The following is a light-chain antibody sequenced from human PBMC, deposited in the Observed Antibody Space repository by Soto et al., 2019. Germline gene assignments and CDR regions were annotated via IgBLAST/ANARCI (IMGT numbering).Light chain of an antibody. Sequence: DIQMTQSPSTLSASVGDRVTITCRASQSISSWLAWYQQKPGKAPKLLIYKASSLESGVPSRFSGSGSGTEFTLTISXLXXXXXXXXYCQQYNSYYRTFGQGTKVEIK. V-gene: IGKV1-5*03. CDR1: QSISSW. J-gene: IGKJ1*01. CDR3: QQYNSYYRT. CDR2: KAS.